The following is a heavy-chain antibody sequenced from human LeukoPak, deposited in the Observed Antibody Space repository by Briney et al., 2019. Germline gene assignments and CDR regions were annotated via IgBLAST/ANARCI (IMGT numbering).Heavy chain of an antibody. Sequence: ASVKVSCKASGYTFTSYAMHWVRQAPGQRLEWMGWINAGNGNTKYSLKFQGRVTITRDTSASTAYMELSSLRSEDTAVYYCARESPYGGLDIYWGQGTLVTVSS. V-gene: IGHV1-3*01. CDR1: GYTFTSYA. CDR3: ARESPYGGLDIY. D-gene: IGHD4-23*01. J-gene: IGHJ4*02. CDR2: INAGNGNT.